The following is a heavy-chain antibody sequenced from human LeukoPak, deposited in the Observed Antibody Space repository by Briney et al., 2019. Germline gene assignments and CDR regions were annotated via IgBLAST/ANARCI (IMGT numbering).Heavy chain of an antibody. CDR2: FDPEDSET. CDR1: GYTLTELY. CDR3: ATPLDSGYYLYAFDY. J-gene: IGHJ4*02. V-gene: IGHV1-24*01. D-gene: IGHD5-12*01. Sequence: ASVKLSCTVSGYTLTELYMHWVRQAPGKGLEWMGGFDPEDSETIYAHKFQDRVTMTEDTATDTAYMELSSLRTEDTAVDYYATPLDSGYYLYAFDYWGQGTLVTVSS.